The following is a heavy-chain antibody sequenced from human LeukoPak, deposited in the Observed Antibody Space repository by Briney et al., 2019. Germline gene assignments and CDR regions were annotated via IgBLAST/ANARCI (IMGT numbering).Heavy chain of an antibody. Sequence: ASVKVSCKASGYTFTSYGISWVRQAPGQGLEWMGWISAYNGNTNYAQKLRGRVTMTTDTSTSTAYMELRSLRSDDTAVYYCARALVVPAAYRDDWFDPWGQGTLVTVSS. J-gene: IGHJ5*02. D-gene: IGHD2-2*01. CDR3: ARALVVPAAYRDDWFDP. V-gene: IGHV1-18*01. CDR1: GYTFTSYG. CDR2: ISAYNGNT.